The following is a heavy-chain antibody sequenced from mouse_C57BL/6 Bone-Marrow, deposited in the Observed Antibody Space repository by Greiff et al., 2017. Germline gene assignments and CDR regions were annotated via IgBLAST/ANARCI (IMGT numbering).Heavy chain of an antibody. V-gene: IGHV3-6*01. D-gene: IGHD1-3*01. Sequence: EVQVVESGPGLVKPSQSLSLTCSVTGYSITSGYYWNWIRQFPGNKLEWMGYISYDGSNNYNPSLKNRISITRDTSKNQFFLKLNSVTTEDTATYYCARDKSHWYFDVWGTGTTVTVSS. J-gene: IGHJ1*03. CDR1: GYSITSGYY. CDR3: ARDKSHWYFDV. CDR2: ISYDGSN.